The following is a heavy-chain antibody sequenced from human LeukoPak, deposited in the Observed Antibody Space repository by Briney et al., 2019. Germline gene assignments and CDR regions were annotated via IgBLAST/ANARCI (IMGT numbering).Heavy chain of an antibody. D-gene: IGHD3-16*01. V-gene: IGHV4-59*01. Sequence: SETLSLTCTVSVSGVCFSSYHWSWLRQPPGQGLEWIGYISSSGSTSYNTSHKSRVTISVDTSKNQFSLKLSSVTAADTAVYYCARVGRGDHTWGSYSCDHWGQGTLVSVSS. CDR1: GVCFSSYH. CDR3: ARVGRGDHTWGSYSCDH. CDR2: ISSSGST. J-gene: IGHJ1*01.